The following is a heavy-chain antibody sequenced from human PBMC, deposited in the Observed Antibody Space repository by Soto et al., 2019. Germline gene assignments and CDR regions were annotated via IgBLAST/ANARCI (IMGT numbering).Heavy chain of an antibody. J-gene: IGHJ6*02. V-gene: IGHV1-69*01. CDR3: LAELDFGKLSVV. CDR1: GDTFKNSV. Sequence: QVQLVPSGVEVKKPGSSVRVSCKSSGDTFKNSVISWVRQAPGQGLEWMGGTIPLFGTTDYAQKFQGRLTITTDESTTTAYMEVSRLTSEDTAVYYCLAELDFGKLSVVWGQGTTVIVSS. D-gene: IGHD3-10*01. CDR2: TIPLFGTT.